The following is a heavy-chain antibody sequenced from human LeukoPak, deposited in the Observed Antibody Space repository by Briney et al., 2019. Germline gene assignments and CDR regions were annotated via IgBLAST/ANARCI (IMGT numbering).Heavy chain of an antibody. V-gene: IGHV1-69*13. D-gene: IGHD2-15*01. Sequence: SVKVSCKASGGTFSSYAISWVRQAPGQGLEWMGGIIPIFGTANYAQKFQGRVTITADESTSTAYMELSSLRSEDTAVYYCGYCSGGSCPTPSLTYHYYYGMDVWGQGTTVTVSS. CDR3: GYCSGGSCPTPSLTYHYYYGMDV. CDR1: GGTFSSYA. CDR2: IIPIFGTA. J-gene: IGHJ6*02.